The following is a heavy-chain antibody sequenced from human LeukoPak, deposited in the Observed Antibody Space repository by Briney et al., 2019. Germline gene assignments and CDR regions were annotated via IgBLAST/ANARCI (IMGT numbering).Heavy chain of an antibody. CDR2: INHSGST. J-gene: IGHJ6*03. CDR3: ARNRRDMVRAPYYYYYYMDV. CDR1: GGSFSGYY. Sequence: SETLSLTCAVYGGSFSGYYWSWIRQPPGKGLEWIGEINHSGSTNYNPSLKSRVTISVDTSKNQFSLKLSSVTAADTAVYYCARNRRDMVRAPYYYYYYMDVWGKGTTVTVSS. V-gene: IGHV4-34*01. D-gene: IGHD3-10*01.